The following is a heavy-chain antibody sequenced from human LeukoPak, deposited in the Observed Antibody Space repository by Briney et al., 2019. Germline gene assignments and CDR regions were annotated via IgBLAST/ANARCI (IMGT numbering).Heavy chain of an antibody. CDR3: ARDLDYYDSSGSHRRRNYFDY. J-gene: IGHJ4*02. D-gene: IGHD3-22*01. CDR2: LHSDGST. CDR1: GFTFGDYA. V-gene: IGHV3-53*01. Sequence: GGSLRLSCTTSGFTFGDYAMSWVRRAPGKGLEWVSILHSDGSTYYSDSVKGRFTISRDNSKNTLYLQMNSLRADDTAMYYCARDLDYYDSSGSHRRRNYFDYWGQGTLAAVSS.